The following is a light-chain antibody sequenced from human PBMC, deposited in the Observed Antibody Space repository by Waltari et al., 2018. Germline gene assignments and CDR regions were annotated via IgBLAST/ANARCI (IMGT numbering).Light chain of an antibody. CDR1: NSNLGRNT. CDR3: ATWDDTLNGPV. J-gene: IGLJ2*01. Sequence: QSVLTQPPSASGTPRQRVTISCSGSNSNLGRNTVNWYQQLPGTAPTLLVYNNFQRPSGVPDRFSGSKSGTSASLAILGVRPEDEADYYCATWDDTLNGPVFGGGTKLTVL. CDR2: NNF. V-gene: IGLV1-44*01.